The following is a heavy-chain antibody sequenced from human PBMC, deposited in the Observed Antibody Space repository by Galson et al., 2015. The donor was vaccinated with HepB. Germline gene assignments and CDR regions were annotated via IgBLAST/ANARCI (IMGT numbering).Heavy chain of an antibody. CDR2: IVVGSGNT. CDR1: GFTLTSSA. V-gene: IGHV1-58*01. CDR3: AAGDVVVVAAYYYYYYGMDV. D-gene: IGHD2-15*01. J-gene: IGHJ6*02. Sequence: SVKVSCKASGFTLTSSAVQWARQARGQRLEWIGWIVVGSGNTNYAQKFQGRVTITRDMSTSTAYMELSSLRSEDTAVYYCAAGDVVVVAAYYYYYYGMDVWGQGTTVTVSS.